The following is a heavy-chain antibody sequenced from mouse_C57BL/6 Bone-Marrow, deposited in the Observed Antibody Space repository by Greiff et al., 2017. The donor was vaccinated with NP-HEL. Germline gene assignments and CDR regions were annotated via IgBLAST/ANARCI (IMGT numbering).Heavy chain of an antibody. CDR3: AYDYDEGPWFAY. CDR1: GYSITSGYY. D-gene: IGHD2-4*01. V-gene: IGHV3-6*01. CDR2: ISYDGSN. Sequence: EVKLKQSGPGLVKPSQSLSLTCSVTGYSITSGYYWNWIRQFPGNKLEWMGYISYDGSNNYNPSLKNRISITRDTSKNQFFLKLNSVTTEDTATYYCAYDYDEGPWFAYWGQGTLVTVSA. J-gene: IGHJ3*01.